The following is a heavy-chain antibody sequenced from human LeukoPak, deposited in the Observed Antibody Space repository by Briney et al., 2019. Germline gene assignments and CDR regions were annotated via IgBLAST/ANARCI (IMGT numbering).Heavy chain of an antibody. CDR1: GESFSGYY. CDR2: INHSGST. V-gene: IGHV4-34*01. D-gene: IGHD3-9*01. CDR3: ARDQFDWSTTGGDY. Sequence: SETLSLTCAVYGESFSGYYWSWIRQPPGKGLEWIGEINHSGSTNYNPSLKSRVTISVDTTKNQYSLKLSSVTAADTAVYYCARDQFDWSTTGGDYWGQGTLVTVSS. J-gene: IGHJ4*02.